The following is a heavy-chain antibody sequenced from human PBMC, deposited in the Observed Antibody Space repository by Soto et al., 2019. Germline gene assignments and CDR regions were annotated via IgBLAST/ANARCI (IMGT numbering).Heavy chain of an antibody. J-gene: IGHJ3*02. CDR2: ISSSDRYI. Sequence: EVQLVESGGGLVKPGGSLRLSCAASGFNFSTYTMNWVRQAPGKGLEWVSSISSSDRYIYYADSVKGRFTISRDDAKNSLYLQMNSLRAEDTAIYYCAMTRLYDTGTNDYHRDALDIWGQGTQVTVSS. V-gene: IGHV3-21*04. D-gene: IGHD3-22*01. CDR3: AMTRLYDTGTNDYHRDALDI. CDR1: GFNFSTYT.